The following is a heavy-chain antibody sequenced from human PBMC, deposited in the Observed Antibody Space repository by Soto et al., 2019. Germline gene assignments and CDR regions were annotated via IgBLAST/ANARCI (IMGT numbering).Heavy chain of an antibody. V-gene: IGHV4-59*01. CDR3: ARYCSGGSCCRRFDY. J-gene: IGHJ4*02. D-gene: IGHD2-15*01. CDR1: GGSISSYY. Sequence: QVQLQESGPGLVKPSETLSLTCTVSGGSISSYYWSWIRQPPGKGLEWIGYIYYSGSTNYNPSLKSRVTLSVDTSKTQFSLKLSSVTAAVTAVYYCARYCSGGSCCRRFDYWGQGTLVTGSS. CDR2: IYYSGST.